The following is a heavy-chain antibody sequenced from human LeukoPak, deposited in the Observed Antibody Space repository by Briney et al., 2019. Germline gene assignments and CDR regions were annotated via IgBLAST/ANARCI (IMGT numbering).Heavy chain of an antibody. J-gene: IGHJ4*02. V-gene: IGHV3-7*01. CDR3: ARDGWYYDSSGFY. Sequence: PGGSLRLSCAASGFTFSSYWMSWVRQAPGKGLEWVANIKQDGSEKYYVDSVKGRFTISRDNAKNSLYLQINSLRAEDTAVYYCARDGWYYDSSGFYWGQGTLVTVSS. CDR2: IKQDGSEK. CDR1: GFTFSSYW. D-gene: IGHD3-22*01.